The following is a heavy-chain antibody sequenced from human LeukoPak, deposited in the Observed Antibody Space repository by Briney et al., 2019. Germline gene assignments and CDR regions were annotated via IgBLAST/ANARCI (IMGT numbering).Heavy chain of an antibody. CDR2: IYSGGST. CDR3: ARGYYDSSGYYPHTFDY. D-gene: IGHD3-22*01. Sequence: PGGSLRLSCAASGFTVSSNYMSWVRQAPGKGLEWVSVIYSGGSTYYADSVKGRFTISRDNSKNTLYLQMNSLRAEDTAVYYCARGYYDSSGYYPHTFDYWGQGTLVTVSS. J-gene: IGHJ4*02. V-gene: IGHV3-53*01. CDR1: GFTVSSNY.